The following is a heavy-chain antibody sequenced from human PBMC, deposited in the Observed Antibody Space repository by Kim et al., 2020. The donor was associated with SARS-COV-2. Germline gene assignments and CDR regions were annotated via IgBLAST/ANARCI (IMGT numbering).Heavy chain of an antibody. J-gene: IGHJ4*02. V-gene: IGHV3-23*01. D-gene: IGHD6-13*01. CDR3: AKVYLSWTPQSGSDY. Sequence: SGKGRFTISRDHPKNTLYRQRNSLRAEDTAVYYCAKVYLSWTPQSGSDYWGQGTLVTVSS.